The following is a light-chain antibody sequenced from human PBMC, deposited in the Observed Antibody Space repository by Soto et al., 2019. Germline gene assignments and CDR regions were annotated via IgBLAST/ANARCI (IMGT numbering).Light chain of an antibody. CDR3: CSYAGRSTYV. CDR1: SSDVGSYNL. J-gene: IGLJ1*01. CDR2: EGS. Sequence: QSVLTQPASVSGSPGQSITISCTGTSSDVGSYNLVSWYQQHPGKAPKLMIYEGSKRPSGVSNRFSGSKSGNTASLTISGLQAEDDADYYCCSYAGRSTYVFGTGTKVTVL. V-gene: IGLV2-23*01.